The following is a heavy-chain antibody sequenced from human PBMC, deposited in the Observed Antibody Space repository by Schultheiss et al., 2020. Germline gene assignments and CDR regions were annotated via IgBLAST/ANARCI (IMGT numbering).Heavy chain of an antibody. D-gene: IGHD1-1*01. V-gene: IGHV4-61*05. CDR1: GGSISSSSYY. CDR3: ARPTPLVTTGTTGFDY. CDR2: IYYSGST. Sequence: SQTLSLTCTVSGGSISSSSYYWSWIRQPPGKGLEWIGYIYYSGSTNYNPSLKSRVTISVDTSKNQFSLKLSSVTAADTAVYYCARPTPLVTTGTTGFDYWGQGTLVTVSS. J-gene: IGHJ4*02.